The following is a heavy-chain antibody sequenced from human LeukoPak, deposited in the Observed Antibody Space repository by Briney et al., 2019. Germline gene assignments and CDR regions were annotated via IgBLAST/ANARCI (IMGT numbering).Heavy chain of an antibody. V-gene: IGHV4-39*07. CDR1: GGSISSGSYY. Sequence: SETLSLTCTVSGGSISSGSYYRSWIRQPAGKGLEWIGSIYYSGSTYYNPSLKSRVTISVDTSKNQFSLKLSSVTAADTAVYYCARASPQQQLADAFDIWGQGTMVTVSS. J-gene: IGHJ3*02. CDR2: IYYSGST. D-gene: IGHD6-13*01. CDR3: ARASPQQQLADAFDI.